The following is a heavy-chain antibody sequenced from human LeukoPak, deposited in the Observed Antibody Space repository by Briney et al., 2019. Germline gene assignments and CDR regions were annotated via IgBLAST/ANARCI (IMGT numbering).Heavy chain of an antibody. V-gene: IGHV3-15*01. CDR2: IKSNNDGGTA. CDR1: GITFVTAW. J-gene: IGHJ4*02. Sequence: GGSLRLSCAASGITFVTAWMSWVRQPPGKGLEWVGRIKSNNDGGTADYAAPVNGRFTISRDDSKNTLYLQMNSLKTEDTAVYYCITAVVAAGLIFRWGQGTLVTVSS. D-gene: IGHD2-15*01. CDR3: ITAVVAAGLIFR.